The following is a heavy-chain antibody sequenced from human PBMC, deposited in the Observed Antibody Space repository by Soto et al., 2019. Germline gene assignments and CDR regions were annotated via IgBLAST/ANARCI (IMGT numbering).Heavy chain of an antibody. Sequence: GGSLRLSCAASGFTFSSYAMHWVRQAPGKGLEWVAVISYDGSNKYYADSVKGRFTISRDNSKNTLYLQMNSLRAEDTAVYYCARPLPLRFLEWFGAFDIWGQGTMVTVSS. V-gene: IGHV3-30-3*01. J-gene: IGHJ3*02. CDR2: ISYDGSNK. D-gene: IGHD3-3*01. CDR1: GFTFSSYA. CDR3: ARPLPLRFLEWFGAFDI.